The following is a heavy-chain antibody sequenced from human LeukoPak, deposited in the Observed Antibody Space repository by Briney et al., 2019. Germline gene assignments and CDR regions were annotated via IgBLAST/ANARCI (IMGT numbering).Heavy chain of an antibody. Sequence: ASVKVSCKAFGYTFTSYGISWVRQAPGQGLEWMGWISGYNGNTNYAQKLQGRVSMTTDTSTSSAYMEVRSLRSEDTAVYYCATGSDFGVVMYYMDVWGKGTTVTVSS. CDR2: ISGYNGNT. CDR3: ATGSDFGVVMYYMDV. J-gene: IGHJ6*03. V-gene: IGHV1-18*01. D-gene: IGHD3-3*01. CDR1: GYTFTSYG.